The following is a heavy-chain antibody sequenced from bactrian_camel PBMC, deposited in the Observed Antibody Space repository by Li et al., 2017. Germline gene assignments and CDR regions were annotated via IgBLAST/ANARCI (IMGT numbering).Heavy chain of an antibody. CDR2: MFRDGSAT. CDR3: AAKSPGGGWYSPGSYNY. CDR1: GYTRSRFC. J-gene: IGHJ4*01. Sequence: VQLVESGGASVQRGGSLRLPCAATGYTRSRFCMAWFRQAPGKEREGIASMFRDGSATYYSDSVKGRFTISHDNANDTTFLQMNSLMPEDSAMYYCAAKSPGGGWYSPGSYNYWGQGTQVTVS. D-gene: IGHD6*01. V-gene: IGHV3S6*01.